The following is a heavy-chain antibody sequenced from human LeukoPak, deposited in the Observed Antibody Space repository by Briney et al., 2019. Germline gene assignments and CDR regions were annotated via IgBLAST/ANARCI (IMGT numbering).Heavy chain of an antibody. CDR3: AREAVAGTNRYYYYYMDV. CDR1: GGSFSGYY. CDR2: IFHNGNT. Sequence: SETLSLTCAVYGGSFSGYYWSWIRQRPGKGLEWIGHIFHNGNTNYNPSLKSRVTISVDTSKNQFSLKLSSVTAADTAVYYCAREAVAGTNRYYYYYMDVWGKGTTVTVSS. D-gene: IGHD6-19*01. J-gene: IGHJ6*03. V-gene: IGHV4-34*12.